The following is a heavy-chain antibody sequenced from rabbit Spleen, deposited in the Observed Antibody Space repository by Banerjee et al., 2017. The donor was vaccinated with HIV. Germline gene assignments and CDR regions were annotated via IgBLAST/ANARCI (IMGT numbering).Heavy chain of an antibody. CDR1: GFSFTSSYW. J-gene: IGHJ6*01. D-gene: IGHD8-1*01. V-gene: IGHV1S45*01. Sequence: QEQLEESGGDLVKPEGSLTLTCTASGFSFTSSYWICWVRQAPGKGLELIGCIYGGGGTAYATCAKGRFTISKTSSTTLTLQMTSLTAADTATYFCARDSGTSFSCYGMDLWGPGTLVTVS. CDR3: ARDSGTSFSCYGMDL. CDR2: IYGGGGT.